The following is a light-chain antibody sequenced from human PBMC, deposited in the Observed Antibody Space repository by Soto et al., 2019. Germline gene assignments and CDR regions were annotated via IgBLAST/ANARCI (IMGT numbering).Light chain of an antibody. CDR3: SSFTSSALYV. CDR2: EVK. CDR1: NSDIGGYNF. J-gene: IGLJ1*01. V-gene: IGLV2-14*01. Sequence: QSVLTQPASVSGSPGQSITISCTGTNSDIGGYNFVSWYQQHPGKAPKLMIYEVKNRPSGVSNRFSGSKSGNTASLTISGLQAEDEADYYCSSFTSSALYVFGTGTKLTVL.